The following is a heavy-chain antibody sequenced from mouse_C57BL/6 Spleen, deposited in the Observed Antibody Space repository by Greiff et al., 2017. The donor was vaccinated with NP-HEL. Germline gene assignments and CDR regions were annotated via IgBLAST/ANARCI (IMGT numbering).Heavy chain of an antibody. CDR3: ARYGLIYYYGSSYGYYAMDY. CDR2: INPSTGGT. J-gene: IGHJ4*01. CDR1: GYSFTGYY. D-gene: IGHD1-1*01. Sequence: EVQLQQSGPELVKPGASVKISCKASGYSFTGYYMNWVKQSPEKSLEWIGEINPSTGGTTYNQKFKAKATLTVDKSSSTAYMQLKSLTSEDSAVYYCARYGLIYYYGSSYGYYAMDYWGQGTSVTVSS. V-gene: IGHV1-42*01.